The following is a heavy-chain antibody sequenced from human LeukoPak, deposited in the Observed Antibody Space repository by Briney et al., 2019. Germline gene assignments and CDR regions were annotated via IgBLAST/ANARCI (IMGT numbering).Heavy chain of an antibody. CDR2: VRDNGKS. J-gene: IGHJ3*02. D-gene: IGHD1-14*01. CDR1: GGSITGYY. Sequence: SETLSLTCTVSGGSITGYYWSWIRQPPGKGLEWIAYVRDNGKSNYNPSLKSRVTISVDTRNNQISLRLNFVTAADTAIYYCARQPAGIAAFDIWGLGTMVSVS. CDR3: ARQPAGIAAFDI. V-gene: IGHV4-59*08.